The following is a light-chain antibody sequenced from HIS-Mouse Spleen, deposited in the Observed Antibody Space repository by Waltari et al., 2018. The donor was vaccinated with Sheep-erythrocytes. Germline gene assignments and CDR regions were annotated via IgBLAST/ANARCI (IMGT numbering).Light chain of an antibody. CDR2: LGS. CDR3: MQALQTPWT. V-gene: IGKV2-28*01. J-gene: IGKJ1*01. Sequence: DIVMTQSPLSLPVTPGEPASISCRYSQSLLHSNGYNYFDWYLQKPGQSPQLLIYLGSNRASGVPDRFSGSGSGTDFTLKISRVEAEDVGVYYCMQALQTPWTFGQGTKVEIK. CDR1: QSLLHSNGYNY.